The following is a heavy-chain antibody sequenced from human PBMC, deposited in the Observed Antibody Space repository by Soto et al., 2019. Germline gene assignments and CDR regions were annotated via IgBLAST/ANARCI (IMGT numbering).Heavy chain of an antibody. D-gene: IGHD6-13*01. CDR3: ARAGPSSSWDYYYYYGMDV. Sequence: GASVKVSCKASGYTFTSYYMHWVRQAPGQXLEWMGIINPSGGSTSYAQKFKGRVTMTRDTSTSTVYMELSSLRSEDTAVYYCARAGPSSSWDYYYYYGMDVWGQGTTVTVSS. V-gene: IGHV1-46*01. J-gene: IGHJ6*02. CDR1: GYTFTSYY. CDR2: INPSGGST.